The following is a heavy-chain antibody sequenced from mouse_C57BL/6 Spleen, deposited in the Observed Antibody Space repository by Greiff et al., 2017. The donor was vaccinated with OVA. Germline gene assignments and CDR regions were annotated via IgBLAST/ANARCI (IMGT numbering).Heavy chain of an antibody. Sequence: EVQLVESGPELVKPGASVKISCKASGYSFTGYYMNWVKQSPEKSLEWIGEINPSTGGTTYNQKFKAKATLTVDKSSSTAYMQLKSLTSEDSAVYYCARLDDGYPHFDYWGQGTTLTVSS. CDR1: GYSFTGYY. D-gene: IGHD2-3*01. CDR3: ARLDDGYPHFDY. J-gene: IGHJ2*01. CDR2: INPSTGGT. V-gene: IGHV1-42*01.